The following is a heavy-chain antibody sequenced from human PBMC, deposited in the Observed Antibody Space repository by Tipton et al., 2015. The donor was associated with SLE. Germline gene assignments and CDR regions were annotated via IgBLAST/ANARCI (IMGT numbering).Heavy chain of an antibody. CDR1: GFPFNTYW. CDR2: ISDSGGST. V-gene: IGHV3-23*01. J-gene: IGHJ4*02. Sequence: SLRLSCAASGFPFNTYWMNWVRQAPGKGLEWVSTISDSGGSTYHAASVKGRFTISRDNSKNTLHLQMNSLRAEDTAVYYCARDADRNTRYSQFDHWGQGTLVTVSS. CDR3: ARDADRNTRYSQFDH. D-gene: IGHD3-9*01.